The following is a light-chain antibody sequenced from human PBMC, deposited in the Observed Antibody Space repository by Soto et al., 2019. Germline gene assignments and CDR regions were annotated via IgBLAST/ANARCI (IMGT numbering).Light chain of an antibody. Sequence: EVVLTQSPGTLSLSPGERVTLSCRASQSISGNYLAWYQHKPGQAPRLLISGASTRATGVPARFSGSGSGTDFTLTISRLEPEDSAVYYCQQHGTTFGQGTKVDIK. CDR2: GAS. V-gene: IGKV3-20*01. CDR3: QQHGTT. J-gene: IGKJ1*01. CDR1: QSISGNY.